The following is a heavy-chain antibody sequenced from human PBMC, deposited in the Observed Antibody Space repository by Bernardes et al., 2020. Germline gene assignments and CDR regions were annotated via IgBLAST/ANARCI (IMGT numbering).Heavy chain of an antibody. CDR3: ARHSNSYDY. CDR1: GYTFTSYY. D-gene: IGHD6-6*01. CDR2: INPSGGST. V-gene: IGHV1-46*03. Sequence: ASVKVSCKASGYTFTSYYIHWVRQAPGQGLECMGIINPSGGSTFYAQKFQGRVTVTRDTSTSTVYMELSSLRSEDTAVYYCARHSNSYDYWGQGTLVTVSS. J-gene: IGHJ4*02.